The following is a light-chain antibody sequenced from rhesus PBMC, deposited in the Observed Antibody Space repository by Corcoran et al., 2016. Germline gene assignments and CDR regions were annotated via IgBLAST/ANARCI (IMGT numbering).Light chain of an antibody. CDR2: STS. Sequence: DIQMTQSPSSLSASIGDRVTISCRSSQDINKWLAWYQQKPGKAPNLLIYSTSNVESGVPSRFSGSGSGTEFTISISSQQTEDFATYYGQQHNSYPWTFGQGTKVEVK. CDR3: QQHNSYPWT. CDR1: QDINKW. V-gene: IGKV1S6*01. J-gene: IGKJ1*01.